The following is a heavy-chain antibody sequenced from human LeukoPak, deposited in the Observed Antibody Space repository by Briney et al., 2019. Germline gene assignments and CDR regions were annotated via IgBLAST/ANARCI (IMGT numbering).Heavy chain of an antibody. J-gene: IGHJ5*02. CDR1: GFTFSNYF. CDR3: ARGGWFDP. Sequence: GGSLRLSCAASGFTFSNYFMYWVRQAPGKGLEWVAVISYDGSNKYYADSVKGRFTISRDNAKNSLYLQMNSLRAEDTAVYYCARGGWFDPWGQGTLVTVSS. CDR2: ISYDGSNK. V-gene: IGHV3-30*03.